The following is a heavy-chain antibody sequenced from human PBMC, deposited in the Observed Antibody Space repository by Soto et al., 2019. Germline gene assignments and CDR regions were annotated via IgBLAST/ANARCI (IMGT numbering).Heavy chain of an antibody. CDR2: IYWDDDK. D-gene: IGHD6-6*01. J-gene: IGHJ6*02. CDR3: ARDSSGYYGMDV. Sequence: QITLKESGPTLVKPTQTLTLTCTVSGFSLSTRGMGVGWIRQPPGKALEWLALIYWDDDKRYSPSLKSRLTLTKDTSKNQVVLKMTNVDPVDTGTYYCARDSSGYYGMDVWGQGTTVTVSS. CDR1: GFSLSTRGMG. V-gene: IGHV2-5*02.